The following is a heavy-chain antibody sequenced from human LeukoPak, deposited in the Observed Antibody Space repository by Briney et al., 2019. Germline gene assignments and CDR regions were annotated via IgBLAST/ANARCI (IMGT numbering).Heavy chain of an antibody. D-gene: IGHD5-24*01. Sequence: GGSLRLSCAASGFTFSGSAMHWVRQASGKGLEWVGRIRSKANSYATAYAASVKGRFTISRDDSKNTAYLQMNSLKTEDTAVYYCTKLGMASRLGYWGQGTLVTVSS. J-gene: IGHJ4*02. CDR2: IRSKANSYAT. V-gene: IGHV3-73*01. CDR1: GFTFSGSA. CDR3: TKLGMASRLGY.